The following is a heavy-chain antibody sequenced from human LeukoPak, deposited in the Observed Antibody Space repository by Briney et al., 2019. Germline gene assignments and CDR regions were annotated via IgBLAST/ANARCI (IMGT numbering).Heavy chain of an antibody. Sequence: GGSLRLSCAASGFTFTPYAMSWVRQAPGKGLEWVAGIGGVGDRTYYADSVKGRFTISRDNSKDTLFLQMNSLKAEDTAVYYCAKWSRAAVAGPLGYFDYWGQGTLVTVSS. V-gene: IGHV3-23*01. CDR3: AKWSRAAVAGPLGYFDY. D-gene: IGHD6-19*01. J-gene: IGHJ4*02. CDR1: GFTFTPYA. CDR2: IGGVGDRT.